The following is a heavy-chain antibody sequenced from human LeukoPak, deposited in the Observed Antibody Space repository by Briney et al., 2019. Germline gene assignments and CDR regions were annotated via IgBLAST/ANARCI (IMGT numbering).Heavy chain of an antibody. J-gene: IGHJ4*02. V-gene: IGHV4-4*02. D-gene: IGHD6-13*01. CDR2: IYHSGST. Sequence: PSETRSLTCAVSGGSISSSNWCRWVRRPPVEGLEWIGEIYHSGSTNYNPSLKSRVTISVDKSKNQFSLKLSSVTAADTAVYYCAKMIAAAARDDYWGQGTLVTVSS. CDR1: GGSISSSNW. CDR3: AKMIAAAARDDY.